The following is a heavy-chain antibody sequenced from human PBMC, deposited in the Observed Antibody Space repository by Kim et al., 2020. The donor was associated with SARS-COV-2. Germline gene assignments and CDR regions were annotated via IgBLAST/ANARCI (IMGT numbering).Heavy chain of an antibody. D-gene: IGHD7-27*01. J-gene: IGHJ6*03. Sequence: PSLEIRVPISVDTSKNQFSLKLSSVTAADTAVYYCARENWGRGYYYYMDVWGKGTTVTVSS. V-gene: IGHV4-59*01. CDR3: ARENWGRGYYYYMDV.